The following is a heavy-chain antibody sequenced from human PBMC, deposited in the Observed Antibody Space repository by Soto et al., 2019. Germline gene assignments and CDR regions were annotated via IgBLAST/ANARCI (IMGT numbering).Heavy chain of an antibody. Sequence: GGSLRLSCTASGFTFDDYAMHWVRQGPVRGLEWVSGITWNSGKIAYADSVKGRFTIARDDDNNSLYLQMNSLRPEDTALYYCVKDSYADFHRVLSTAEYFFDYWGHGTLVTVSS. CDR1: GFTFDDYA. CDR3: VKDSYADFHRVLSTAEYFFDY. V-gene: IGHV3-9*01. CDR2: ITWNSGKI. J-gene: IGHJ4*01. D-gene: IGHD2-15*01.